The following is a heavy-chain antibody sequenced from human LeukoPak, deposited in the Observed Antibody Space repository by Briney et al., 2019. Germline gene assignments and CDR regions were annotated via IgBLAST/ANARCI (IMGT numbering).Heavy chain of an antibody. CDR3: AAVAYYYGMDV. Sequence: KPSETLSLTCAVYGGSFSGYYWSWIRQPPGKGLEWIGEINHSGSTNYNPSLKSRVTISVDTSKNQFSLKLSSVTAADTAVYYCAAVAYYYGMDVWGQGTTVTVSS. V-gene: IGHV4-34*01. J-gene: IGHJ6*02. D-gene: IGHD2-15*01. CDR1: GGSFSGYY. CDR2: INHSGST.